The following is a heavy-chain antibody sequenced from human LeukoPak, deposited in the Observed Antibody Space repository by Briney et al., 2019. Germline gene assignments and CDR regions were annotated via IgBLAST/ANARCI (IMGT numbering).Heavy chain of an antibody. D-gene: IGHD3-10*01. CDR3: ARHPYYYGLGSYFEYFQH. Sequence: GGSLRLSCETSGFTFSRYWMSWVRQAPGKGPEWVASIKEDGSEKYHVDSVKGRFTISRDNAKNSLFLQMNSLRVEDTAVYYCARHPYYYGLGSYFEYFQHWGQGTLVTVSS. CDR1: GFTFSRYW. V-gene: IGHV3-7*01. J-gene: IGHJ1*01. CDR2: IKEDGSEK.